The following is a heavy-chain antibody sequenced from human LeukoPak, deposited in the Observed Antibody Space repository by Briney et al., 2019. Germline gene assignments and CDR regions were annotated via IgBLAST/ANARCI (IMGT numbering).Heavy chain of an antibody. D-gene: IGHD7-27*01. J-gene: IGHJ5*02. V-gene: IGHV5-51*01. CDR2: IYPGDSDT. CDR1: GYSFPNYW. CDR3: ARRRLGGSATVGTFYFDP. Sequence: GESLKISCKGSGYSFPNYWIGWARQVPGKGLEWMGFIYPGDSDTRYSPSFQGQVTISVDKSISTAYLQWSSLKASDTAMYYCARRRLGGSATVGTFYFDPWGPGTLVIVSS.